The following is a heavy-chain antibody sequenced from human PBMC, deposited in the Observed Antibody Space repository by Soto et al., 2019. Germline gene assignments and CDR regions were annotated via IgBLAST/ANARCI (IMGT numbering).Heavy chain of an antibody. J-gene: IGHJ4*02. V-gene: IGHV4-59*01. CDR2: LYFNGNT. Sequence: SETLSLACTVSAAFFGKYYWTWIRQPPGKGLEGIGYLYFNGNTKYNPSLEGRLTVSIDTYKKEFSLNVTSVIAGDAAVYYCASGTFWGIVLAHWGQGTLVTVSS. D-gene: IGHD3-16*01. CDR3: ASGTFWGIVLAH. CDR1: AAFFGKYY.